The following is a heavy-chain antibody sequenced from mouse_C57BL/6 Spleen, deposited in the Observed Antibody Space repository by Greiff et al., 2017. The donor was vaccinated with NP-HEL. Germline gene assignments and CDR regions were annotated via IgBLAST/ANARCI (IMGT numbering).Heavy chain of an antibody. CDR3: AKLFTTVVAAYWYFDV. CDR1: GYTFTDYY. Sequence: QVHVKQSGPELVKPGATVKITCKASGYTFTDYYINWVKQRPGQGLEWIGWIFPGSGSTYNNEKFKGKATLTVDKSSSTAYMLLSSLTSEDSAVYFCAKLFTTVVAAYWYFDVWGTGTTVTVSS. CDR2: IFPGSGST. D-gene: IGHD1-1*01. J-gene: IGHJ1*03. V-gene: IGHV1-75*01.